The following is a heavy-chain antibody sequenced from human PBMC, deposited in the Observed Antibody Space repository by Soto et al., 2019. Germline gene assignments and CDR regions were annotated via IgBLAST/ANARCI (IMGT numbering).Heavy chain of an antibody. D-gene: IGHD3-9*01. CDR2: SYYSGTT. CDR3: PRRYNSNDNYFDP. J-gene: IGHJ5*02. Sequence: SETLSPTCTVSSASISVHSYYWTWIRQPPGKGLEWIGRSYYSGTTYFNPSLKSRATISVDTSKHQFSLRLTSVTAPDTAIYYCPRRYNSNDNYFDPWGPGALVPVSS. CDR1: SASISVHSYY. V-gene: IGHV4-39*01.